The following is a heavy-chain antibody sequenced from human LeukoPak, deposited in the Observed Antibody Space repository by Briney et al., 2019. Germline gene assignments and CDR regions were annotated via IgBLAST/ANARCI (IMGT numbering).Heavy chain of an antibody. J-gene: IGHJ6*02. CDR2: MYADGST. Sequence: PGGSLRPSCAASGLTVGINYMSWVRQAPGKGLEWVSFMYADGSTDYADSVKGRFTISRDNSKNTLYLQMNTLRDEATAIYYCASDRYRSGCMDVWGQGTTVTVS. CDR3: ASDRYRSGCMDV. D-gene: IGHD6-19*01. CDR1: GLTVGINY. V-gene: IGHV3-53*01.